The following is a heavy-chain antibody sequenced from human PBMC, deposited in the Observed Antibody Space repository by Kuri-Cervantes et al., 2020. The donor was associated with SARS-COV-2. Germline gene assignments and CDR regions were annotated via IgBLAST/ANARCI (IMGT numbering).Heavy chain of an antibody. CDR1: GFTFSNAW. Sequence: GGSLRLSRAASGFTFSNAWMNWVRQAPGKGLEWVGRIKSKTDGGTTDYAAPVKGRFTISRDDSKNTLYLQMNSLKTEDTAVYYCTTDSSSSWHVDYWGQGTLVTVSS. V-gene: IGHV3-15*07. D-gene: IGHD6-13*01. CDR3: TTDSSSSWHVDY. J-gene: IGHJ4*02. CDR2: IKSKTDGGTT.